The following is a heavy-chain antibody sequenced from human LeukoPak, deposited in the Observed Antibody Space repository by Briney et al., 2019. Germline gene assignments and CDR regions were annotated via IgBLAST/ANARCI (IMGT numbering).Heavy chain of an antibody. Sequence: GGSLRLSCAASGFAFSSYWISWVRQAPGKGLEWVANIKQDGSQKNYVDSVEGRFTISRDNAKNSLYLQMNSLRAEDTAVYYCARENWYIDYWGQGNLVTVSS. CDR3: ARENWYIDY. V-gene: IGHV3-7*01. CDR2: IKQDGSQK. CDR1: GFAFSSYW. J-gene: IGHJ4*02.